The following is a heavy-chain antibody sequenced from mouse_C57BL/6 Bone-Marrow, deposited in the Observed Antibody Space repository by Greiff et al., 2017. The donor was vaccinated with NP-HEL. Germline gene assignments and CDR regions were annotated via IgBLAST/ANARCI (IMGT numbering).Heavy chain of an antibody. D-gene: IGHD1-1*01. CDR2: IYPGDGDT. Sequence: QVQLQQSGPELVKPGASVKISCKASGYAFSSSWMYWVQQRPGKGLEWIGRIYPGDGDTNYNGKFKGKATLTADKSSSTAYMQLSSLTSEDSAVYFCARSGGSSWEDWGQGTLVTVAA. CDR1: GYAFSSSW. V-gene: IGHV1-82*01. J-gene: IGHJ3*01. CDR3: ARSGGSSWED.